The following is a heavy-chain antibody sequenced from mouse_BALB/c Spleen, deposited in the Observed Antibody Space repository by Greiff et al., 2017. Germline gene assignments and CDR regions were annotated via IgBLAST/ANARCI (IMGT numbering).Heavy chain of an antibody. J-gene: IGHJ2*01. Sequence: EVKLVESGGGLVQPGGSLKLSCAASGFTFSSYGMSWVRQTPDKRLELVATINSNGGSTYYPDSVKGRFTISRVNAKNTLYLQMSSLKSEDTAMYYCARDGGYDYDQDYFDYWGQGTTLTVSS. D-gene: IGHD2-4*01. CDR1: GFTFSSYG. CDR3: ARDGGYDYDQDYFDY. CDR2: INSNGGST. V-gene: IGHV5-6-3*01.